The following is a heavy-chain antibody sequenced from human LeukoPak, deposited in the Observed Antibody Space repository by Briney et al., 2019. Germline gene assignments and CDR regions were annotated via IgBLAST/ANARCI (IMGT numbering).Heavy chain of an antibody. CDR3: ARGGRFDGGLDP. J-gene: IGHJ5*02. V-gene: IGHV4-4*02. CDR1: GGSISSSNW. D-gene: IGHD3-10*01. CDR2: IYHSGST. Sequence: PSGTLSLTCAVSGGSISSSNWWSCVRQPPGRGLEWIGEIYHSGSTHYNPYLKSRVTISVDKSKNHFSLKLSSVTAADRAVYYCARGGRFDGGLDPWGQGTLVTVSS.